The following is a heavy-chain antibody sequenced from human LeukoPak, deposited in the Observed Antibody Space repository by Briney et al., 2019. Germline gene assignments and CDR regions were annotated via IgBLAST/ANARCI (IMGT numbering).Heavy chain of an antibody. CDR1: GFTFSSYG. CDR2: IRYDGSNT. D-gene: IGHD2-2*01. Sequence: GGSLRLSCAASGFTFSSYGMHWVRQAPGKGLEWMAFIRYDGSNTYYADSVKGRFTISRDNSKNTLYLQMNSLRAEDTAVYYCAEEHIVVLPGQVDFWGQGTLVTVSS. J-gene: IGHJ4*02. V-gene: IGHV3-30*02. CDR3: AEEHIVVLPGQVDF.